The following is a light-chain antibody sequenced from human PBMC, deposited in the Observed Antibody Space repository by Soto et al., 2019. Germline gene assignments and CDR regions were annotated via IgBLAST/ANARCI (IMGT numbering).Light chain of an antibody. CDR3: QQYNSAPWT. J-gene: IGKJ1*01. CDR1: QSISYY. Sequence: DIQRTQSPSSLSASVGDRVTITCRARQSISYYLAWYQQKPGKVPKLLIYAASTLQSGVPSRFSGSGSGTDFTLTISSLQPEDVATYYCQQYNSAPWTFGHGTKVEIK. V-gene: IGKV1-27*01. CDR2: AAS.